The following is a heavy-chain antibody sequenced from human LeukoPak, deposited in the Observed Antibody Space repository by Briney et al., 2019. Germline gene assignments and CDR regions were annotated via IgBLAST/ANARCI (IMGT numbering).Heavy chain of an antibody. Sequence: SETLSLTCTVSGGSISSHYWSWIRQPPGKGLEWIGYIYYSGSTNYNPSLKSRVTISVDTSKNQFSLKLSSVTAADTAVYYCARFSSSWYGSDYWGQGTLVTVSS. CDR2: IYYSGST. J-gene: IGHJ4*02. CDR1: GGSISSHY. V-gene: IGHV4-59*11. CDR3: ARFSSSWYGSDY. D-gene: IGHD6-13*01.